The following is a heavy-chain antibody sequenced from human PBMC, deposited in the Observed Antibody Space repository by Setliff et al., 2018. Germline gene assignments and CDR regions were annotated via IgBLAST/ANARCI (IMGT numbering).Heavy chain of an antibody. CDR2: IFSMDQK. Sequence: SGPTLVNPTETLTLTCTISGFSLSDGRVGVTWIRQPPGKALEWLATIFSMDQKSYSTSLESRLLISKDTSATQVVLMMTNMNPADTGTYYCARMGTSSVLYGMDVWGQGTTVTVSS. D-gene: IGHD3-22*01. V-gene: IGHV2-26*03. CDR1: GFSLSDGRVG. CDR3: ARMGTSSVLYGMDV. J-gene: IGHJ6*02.